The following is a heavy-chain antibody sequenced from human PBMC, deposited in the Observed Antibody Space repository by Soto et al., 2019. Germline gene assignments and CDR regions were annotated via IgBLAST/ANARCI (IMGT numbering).Heavy chain of an antibody. Sequence: ASVKVSCKAAGYTFTNYAMHWVRLAPGQRLEWMGWINAGNGNTKYSQKFQGRVTITRDTSASTAYMELSSLRSEDTAVYYCARSANPEWLLFYDYWRQGTLVTVSS. J-gene: IGHJ4*02. CDR3: ARSANPEWLLFYDY. CDR1: GYTFTNYA. D-gene: IGHD3-3*01. V-gene: IGHV1-3*01. CDR2: INAGNGNT.